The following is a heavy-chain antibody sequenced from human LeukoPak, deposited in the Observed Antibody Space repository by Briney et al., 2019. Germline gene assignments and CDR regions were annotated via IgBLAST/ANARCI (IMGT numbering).Heavy chain of an antibody. V-gene: IGHV4-61*02. CDR1: GGSISSGSYY. CDR2: IYTSGST. D-gene: IGHD3-10*01. Sequence: SETLSLTCTVSGGSISSGSYYWSWIRQPAGKGLEWIGRIYTSGSTNYNPSLKSRVTISVETSKNQFSLKLSSVTAADTAVYYCARESLVRGVTNWFDPWGQGILVTVS. J-gene: IGHJ5*02. CDR3: ARESLVRGVTNWFDP.